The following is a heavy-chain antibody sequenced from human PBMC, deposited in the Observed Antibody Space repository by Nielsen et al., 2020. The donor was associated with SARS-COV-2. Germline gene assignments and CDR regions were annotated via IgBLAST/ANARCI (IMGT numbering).Heavy chain of an antibody. CDR1: GYSSTSYA. Sequence: ASVKVSCKASGYSSTSYAMHWVWQAPGQRLEWMGWINVGNGNTKYSQKFQGRVTFTRDTSASTAYMELSSLRFEDTAVYYCARERSREYGIDVWGQGTTVTVSS. V-gene: IGHV1-3*01. J-gene: IGHJ6*02. CDR2: INVGNGNT. D-gene: IGHD1-26*01. CDR3: ARERSREYGIDV.